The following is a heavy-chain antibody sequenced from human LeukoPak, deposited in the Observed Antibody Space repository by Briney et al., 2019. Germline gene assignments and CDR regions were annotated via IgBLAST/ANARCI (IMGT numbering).Heavy chain of an antibody. CDR3: ARGYDFWSGYYSYYFDY. CDR2: IYYSGST. CDR1: GGSLSSGDYY. J-gene: IGHJ4*02. Sequence: PSQTLSLTCTVSGGSLSSGDYYWGWIRQPPGKGLEWIGYIYYSGSTYYNPSLKSRVTISVDTSKNQFSLKLSSVTAADTAVYYCARGYDFWSGYYSYYFDYWGQGTLVTVSS. D-gene: IGHD3-3*01. V-gene: IGHV4-30-4*08.